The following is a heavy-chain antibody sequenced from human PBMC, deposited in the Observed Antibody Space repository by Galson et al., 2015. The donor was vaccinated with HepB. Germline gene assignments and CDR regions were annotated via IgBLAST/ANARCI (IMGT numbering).Heavy chain of an antibody. CDR1: GYTFTSYG. CDR2: ISAYNGNT. Sequence: SVKVSCKASGYTFTSYGISWVRQAPGQGLEWMGWISAYNGNTNYAQKLQGRVTMTTDTSTSTAYMELRSLRSDDTAVYYCARRHYDFWSGGYYYGMDVWGQGTTVTVSS. J-gene: IGHJ6*02. D-gene: IGHD3-3*01. V-gene: IGHV1-18*04. CDR3: ARRHYDFWSGGYYYGMDV.